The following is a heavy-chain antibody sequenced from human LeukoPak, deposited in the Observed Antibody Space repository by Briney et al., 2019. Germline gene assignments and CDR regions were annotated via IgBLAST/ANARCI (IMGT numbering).Heavy chain of an antibody. CDR3: AKLSIVVVVAANLGSDY. D-gene: IGHD2-15*01. CDR1: GFTFSNAW. CDR2: IISKADGGTT. Sequence: GGSLRLSCAASGFTFSNAWMNWVRQAPGKGLEWVGRIISKADGGTTDYAAPVKDRFPISRDVSKNTLYLQMNSLRAEDTAVYYCAKLSIVVVVAANLGSDYWGQGTLVTVSS. J-gene: IGHJ4*02. V-gene: IGHV3-15*01.